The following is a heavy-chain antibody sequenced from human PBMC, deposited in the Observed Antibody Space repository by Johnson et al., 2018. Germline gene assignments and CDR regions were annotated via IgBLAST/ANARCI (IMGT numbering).Heavy chain of an antibody. CDR3: ARGPDGDSRYYYYGMDV. V-gene: IGHV3-33*01. J-gene: IGHJ6*02. CDR2: IWNDGCNK. D-gene: IGHD4-17*01. Sequence: QWVRQAPGKGLEWVAVIWNDGCNKYYADSVKGRFIISRDISKNTLYLQMNSLRAEDTAVYYCARGPDGDSRYYYYGMDVWGQGTTVTVSS.